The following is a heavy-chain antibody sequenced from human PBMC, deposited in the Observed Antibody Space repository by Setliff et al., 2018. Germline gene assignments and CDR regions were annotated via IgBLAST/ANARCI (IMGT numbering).Heavy chain of an antibody. J-gene: IGHJ5*02. CDR3: ARVLNWFDP. D-gene: IGHD1-26*01. V-gene: IGHV4-39*07. CDR1: GGSISSSSYY. Sequence: PSETLSLTCTVSGGSISSSSYYWGWIRQPPGKGLEWIGSIYYRGSTYYNPSLKSRVTISVDTSKNQFSLKLCSVTAADTAVYYCARVLNWFDPWGQGTLVTVSS. CDR2: IYYRGST.